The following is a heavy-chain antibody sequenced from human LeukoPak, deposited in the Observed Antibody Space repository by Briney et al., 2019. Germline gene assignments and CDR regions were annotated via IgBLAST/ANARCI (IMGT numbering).Heavy chain of an antibody. CDR2: IYPGDSDT. CDR1: GYSFNNYW. CDR3: ARVGSSTPIDY. D-gene: IGHD2-2*01. Sequence: KDGESLKISCKGSGYSFNNYWIGWVRQKPGKGLEWMGIIYPGDSDTRYSPSFQGQFTFSADKSISTAYLQWRSLKASDTAMYYCARVGSSTPIDYWGQGTLVTVSS. J-gene: IGHJ4*02. V-gene: IGHV5-51*01.